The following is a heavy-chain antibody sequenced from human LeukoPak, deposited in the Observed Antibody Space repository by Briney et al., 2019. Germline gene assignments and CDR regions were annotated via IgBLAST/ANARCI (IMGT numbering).Heavy chain of an antibody. CDR1: GYSFTSYW. V-gene: IGHV5-51*01. J-gene: IGHJ3*02. Sequence: GESLKISCKGSGYSFTSYWIGWVRQMPGKGLEWMGIIYPGDSDTRYSPSFQGQVTISADKSISTAYLQWSSLKASDTAMYYCASSYDFWSGYTEPAYFDIWGQGTMVTVSS. D-gene: IGHD3-3*01. CDR3: ASSYDFWSGYTEPAYFDI. CDR2: IYPGDSDT.